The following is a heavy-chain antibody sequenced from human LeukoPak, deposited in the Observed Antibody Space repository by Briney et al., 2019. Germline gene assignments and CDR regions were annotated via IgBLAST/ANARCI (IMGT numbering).Heavy chain of an antibody. J-gene: IGHJ4*02. D-gene: IGHD4-17*01. CDR3: ARALSTVSTYFDS. V-gene: IGHV4-34*01. CDR1: GGSFSGYC. Sequence: SETLSLTCAVNGGSFSGYCWAWIRQPPGKGLEWIGEINPGGSTNYHPSLKRRVTISADTSKSQFSLELRSVTAADTAVFYCARALSTVSTYFDSWGQGSLVTVSS. CDR2: INPGGST.